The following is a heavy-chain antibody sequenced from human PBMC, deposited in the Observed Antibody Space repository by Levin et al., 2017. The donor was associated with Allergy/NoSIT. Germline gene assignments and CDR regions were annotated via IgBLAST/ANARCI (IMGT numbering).Heavy chain of an antibody. D-gene: IGHD2-8*02. CDR2: INQYGSVK. CDR3: ARGGSGGGGVFDF. CDR1: GFTFDNFW. V-gene: IGHV3-7*01. J-gene: IGHJ4*02. Sequence: RAGGSLRLSCVASGFTFDNFWMNWVRQAPGKGLEWVANINQYGSVKNHVDSVKGRFTISRDNAKNSLDLQMTSLRAEDTAVYFCARGGSGGGGVFDFWGQGILVTVSS.